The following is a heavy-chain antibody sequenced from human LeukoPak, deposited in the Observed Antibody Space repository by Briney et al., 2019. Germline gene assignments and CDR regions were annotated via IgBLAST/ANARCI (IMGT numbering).Heavy chain of an antibody. J-gene: IGHJ3*02. V-gene: IGHV3-7*01. Sequence: GGSLRLSCAASGFTFSSYAMSWVRQAPGKGLEWVANIKHDGSEKYYVDSVKGRFTISRDNAKNSLYLQMNNLRAEDTAVYYCARDQADFWSGYSLDVFDIWGQGTMVSVSS. CDR1: GFTFSSYA. CDR2: IKHDGSEK. D-gene: IGHD3-3*01. CDR3: ARDQADFWSGYSLDVFDI.